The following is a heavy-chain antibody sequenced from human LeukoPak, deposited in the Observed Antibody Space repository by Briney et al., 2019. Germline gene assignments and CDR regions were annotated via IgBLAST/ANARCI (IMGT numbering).Heavy chain of an antibody. CDR1: GGSISSSSSIC. Sequence: SETLSLTCAVSGGSISSSSSICWTWVRQPPGEGLEWIGEIYHNGASNYNPSLKSRVTLLLDKSKNQFSLRLNSVTAADTAVYYCARNGGNSDYDYWGQGTLVTVSA. D-gene: IGHD4-23*01. J-gene: IGHJ4*02. CDR2: IYHNGAS. CDR3: ARNGGNSDYDY. V-gene: IGHV4-4*02.